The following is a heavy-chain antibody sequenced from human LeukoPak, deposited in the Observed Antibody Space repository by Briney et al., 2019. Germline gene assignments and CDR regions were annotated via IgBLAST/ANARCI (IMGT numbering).Heavy chain of an antibody. V-gene: IGHV1-18*01. CDR2: ISTYNGNT. Sequence: ASVKVSCKASGYTFISYGISWVRQAPGQGLEWMGWISTYNGNTNYAQKLQGRVTITTDTSTRTAHMEPRSLRSDDTAVYYCARQEYYGSGSYGMDVWGQGTTVTVSS. CDR3: ARQEYYGSGSYGMDV. CDR1: GYTFISYG. J-gene: IGHJ6*02. D-gene: IGHD3-10*01.